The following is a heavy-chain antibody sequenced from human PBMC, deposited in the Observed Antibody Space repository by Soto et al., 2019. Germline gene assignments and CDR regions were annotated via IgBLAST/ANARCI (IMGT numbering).Heavy chain of an antibody. J-gene: IGHJ4*02. CDR2: IYYSGST. D-gene: IGHD1-7*01. V-gene: IGHV4-39*01. CDR3: ARLERYNWNYD. CDR1: GGSISSSSYY. Sequence: SETLSLTCTVSGGSISSSSYYWGWIRQPPGKGLEWIGSIYYSGSTYYNPSLKSRVTISVDTSKNQFSLKLSSVTAADTAVYYCARLERYNWNYDWGQGTLVTVSS.